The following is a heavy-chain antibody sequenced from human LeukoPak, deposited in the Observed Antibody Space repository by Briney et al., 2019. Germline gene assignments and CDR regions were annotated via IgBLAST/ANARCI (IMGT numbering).Heavy chain of an antibody. V-gene: IGHV4-38-2*02. CDR1: GYSISSGYY. J-gene: IGHJ3*02. CDR3: VLRFLEWSNDAFDI. CDR2: IYHSGST. D-gene: IGHD3-3*01. Sequence: SETLSLTCTVSGYSISSGYYWGWIRQPPGKGLEWIGYIYHSGSTYYNPSLKSRVTISVDRSKNQFSLKLSSVTAADTAVYYCVLRFLEWSNDAFDIWGQGTMVTVSS.